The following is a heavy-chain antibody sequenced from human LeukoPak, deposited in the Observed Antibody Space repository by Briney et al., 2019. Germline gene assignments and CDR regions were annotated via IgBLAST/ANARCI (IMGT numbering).Heavy chain of an antibody. D-gene: IGHD1-26*01. CDR1: GFTFSSYA. V-gene: IGHV3-74*01. CDR3: ASGRLVGAPDY. Sequence: PGGSLRLSCAASGFTFSSYAMSWVRQPPGKGLVWVSRITSDGSGIDYADSVKGRFSTSRDNAKNTLYLQMNSLRAEDTAVYYCASGRLVGAPDYWGQGTLVTVSS. J-gene: IGHJ4*02. CDR2: ITSDGSGI.